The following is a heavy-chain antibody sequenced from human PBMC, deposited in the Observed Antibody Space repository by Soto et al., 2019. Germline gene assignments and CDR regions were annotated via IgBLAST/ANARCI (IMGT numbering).Heavy chain of an antibody. V-gene: IGHV1-46*01. CDR3: ARDVGLGEAVAGPTFDY. CDR1: GYTFTSYY. CDR2: INPSGGST. Sequence: QVQLVQSGAEVKKPGASVKVSCKASGYTFTSYYMHWVRQAPGQGLEWMGIINPSGGSTSYAQKFQGRVTMTRDTSTSTVYMELSSLRSEDTAVYYCARDVGLGEAVAGPTFDYWGQGTLVTVSS. J-gene: IGHJ4*02. D-gene: IGHD6-19*01.